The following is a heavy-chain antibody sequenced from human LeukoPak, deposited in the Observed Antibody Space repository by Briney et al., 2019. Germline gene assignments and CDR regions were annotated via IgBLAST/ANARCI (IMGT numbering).Heavy chain of an antibody. CDR3: ARDLRSGYHDGFDI. V-gene: IGHV7-4-1*02. CDR2: INTNTGNP. J-gene: IGHJ3*02. CDR1: GYIFTSHT. Sequence: ASVKVSCKASGYIFTSHTMNWVRQAPGQGLEWMGLINTNTGNPTYAQGFTGRFVFSMDTSVSTAYLQISSLKAEDTAVYYCARDLRSGYHDGFDIWGQGTMVTVSS. D-gene: IGHD3-3*01.